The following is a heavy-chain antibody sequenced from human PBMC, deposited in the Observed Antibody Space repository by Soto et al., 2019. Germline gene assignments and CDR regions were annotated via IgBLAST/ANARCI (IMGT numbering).Heavy chain of an antibody. D-gene: IGHD2-21*01. J-gene: IGHJ5*02. CDR1: GAALNSGNYY. Sequence: PSETLSLTCSVSGAALNSGNYYWSWIRQVPGKGLEWIGHIYVTGAVDYNPSLGDRITISQDTSERQFSLNLRLVTAADTAVYYCARLRIATNNYKWFDPWGQGTLVT. CDR2: IYVTGAV. CDR3: ARLRIATNNYKWFDP. V-gene: IGHV4-31*02.